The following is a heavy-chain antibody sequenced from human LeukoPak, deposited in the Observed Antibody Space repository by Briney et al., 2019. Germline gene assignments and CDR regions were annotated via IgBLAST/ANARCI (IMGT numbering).Heavy chain of an antibody. D-gene: IGHD2-2*01. Sequence: SETLSLTCTVSGGPISSYYWSWIRQPAGKGLEWIGRIYTSGSTNYNPSLKSRVTMSVDTSKNQFSLKLSSVTAADTAVYYCAAQLRLFSLGYWGQGTLVTVSS. CDR1: GGPISSYY. CDR2: IYTSGST. CDR3: AAQLRLFSLGY. V-gene: IGHV4-4*07. J-gene: IGHJ4*02.